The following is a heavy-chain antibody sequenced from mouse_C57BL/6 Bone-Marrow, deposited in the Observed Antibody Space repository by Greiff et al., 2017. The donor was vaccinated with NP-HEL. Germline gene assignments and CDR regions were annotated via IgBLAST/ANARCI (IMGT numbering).Heavy chain of an antibody. Sequence: EVQWVESGGGLVKPGGSLKLSCAASGFTFSSYAMSWVRQTPEKRLEWVATISDGGSYTYYPDNVKGRFTISRDNAKNNLYLQMSHLKSEDTAMYYCASLYDGYYHWYFDVWGTGTTVTVSS. CDR1: GFTFSSYA. J-gene: IGHJ1*03. CDR2: ISDGGSYT. D-gene: IGHD2-3*01. CDR3: ASLYDGYYHWYFDV. V-gene: IGHV5-4*01.